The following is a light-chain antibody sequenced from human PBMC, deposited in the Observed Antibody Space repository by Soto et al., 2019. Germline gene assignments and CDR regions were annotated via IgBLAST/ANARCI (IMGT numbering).Light chain of an antibody. J-gene: IGKJ1*01. CDR3: QHSYSIPPT. V-gene: IGKV1-39*01. CDR1: QNISSY. CDR2: AAS. Sequence: DIQMTQSPSSLSASVGHRVTITCRASQNISSYLNWYQHKPGKAPKLLIYAASSLQSGVPSRFSGSGSGTDFTLTISSLQPEDFATYYCQHSYSIPPTFGQGTNVEIK.